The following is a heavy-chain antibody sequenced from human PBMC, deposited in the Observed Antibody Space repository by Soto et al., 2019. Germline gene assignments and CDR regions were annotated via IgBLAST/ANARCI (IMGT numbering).Heavy chain of an antibody. J-gene: IGHJ5*02. V-gene: IGHV4-59*01. CDR3: TGAYSDMDGDILEP. Sequence: SETLSLTCTVSGGSISRGYWTWIRHPPGKGLVWIGYIYLGGSINYNPSLKGRVIISVDTAKNQFSLILSSVTAAYTVVYYCTGAYSDMDGDILEPLGQGTAVT. D-gene: IGHD2-21*01. CDR2: IYLGGSI. CDR1: GGSISRGY.